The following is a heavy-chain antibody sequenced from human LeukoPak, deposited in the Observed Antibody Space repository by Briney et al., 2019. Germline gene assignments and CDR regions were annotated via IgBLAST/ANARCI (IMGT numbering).Heavy chain of an antibody. J-gene: IGHJ4*02. CDR3: AREFLANWGSVYFDY. CDR1: GRSINSGPYY. CDR2: IYYSGST. Sequence: SETLSLTCSVSGRSINSGPYYWSWLRQHPGKGLEWIGYIYYSGSTYYSPSLKSRVTISVDTSKNQFSLKLSSVTAADTAVYYCAREFLANWGSVYFDYWGQGTLVTVSS. D-gene: IGHD7-27*01. V-gene: IGHV4-31*03.